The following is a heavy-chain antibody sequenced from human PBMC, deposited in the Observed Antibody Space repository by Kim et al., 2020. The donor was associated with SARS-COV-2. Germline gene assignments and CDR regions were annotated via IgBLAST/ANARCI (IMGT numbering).Heavy chain of an antibody. Sequence: GGSLRLSCAASGFTFSSYGMHWVRQAPGKGLEWVAVIWYDGSNKYYADSVKGRFTISRDNSKNTLYLQMNSLRAEDTAVYYCARGTYYDILTGYDNYYYGMDVWGQGTTVTVSS. CDR3: ARGTYYDILTGYDNYYYGMDV. CDR1: GFTFSSYG. D-gene: IGHD3-9*01. J-gene: IGHJ6*02. V-gene: IGHV3-33*01. CDR2: IWYDGSNK.